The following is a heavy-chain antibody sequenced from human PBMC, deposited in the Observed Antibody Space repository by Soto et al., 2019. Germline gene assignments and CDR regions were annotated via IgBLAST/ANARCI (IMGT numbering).Heavy chain of an antibody. V-gene: IGHV1-69*13. CDR2: IIPIFGTA. D-gene: IGHD3-3*01. CDR1: AVTFSSYA. Sequence: RASVKVSCKASAVTFSSYAISWVRQAPGQGLEWMGGIIPIFGTANYAQKFQGRVTITADESTSTAYMELSSLRSEDTAVYYCARAGAPNYDFWSGYYGYFDYWGQGTLVTVSS. CDR3: ARAGAPNYDFWSGYYGYFDY. J-gene: IGHJ4*02.